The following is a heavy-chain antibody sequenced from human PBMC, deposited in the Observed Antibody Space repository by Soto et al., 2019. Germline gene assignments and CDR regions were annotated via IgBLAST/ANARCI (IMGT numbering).Heavy chain of an antibody. CDR3: VLCATAGYFDL. CDR1: GGSITSYH. CDR2: ISTSGST. J-gene: IGHJ2*01. Sequence: SETLSLTCIVSGGSITSYHWSWIRQFPGKGLEWLGHISTSGSTDYSPSVKSRVTMSVDTSKNQLSLKLSSVTAADTAVYYCVLCATAGYFDLWGRGTLVTVSS. V-gene: IGHV4-4*07.